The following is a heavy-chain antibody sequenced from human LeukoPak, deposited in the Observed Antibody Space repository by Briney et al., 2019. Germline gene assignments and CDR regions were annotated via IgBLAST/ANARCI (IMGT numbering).Heavy chain of an antibody. J-gene: IGHJ4*02. CDR2: IRYDGSNK. V-gene: IGHV3-30*02. Sequence: PGGSLRLSCAASGFTFSSYGMHWVRQAPGKGLEWVAFIRYDGSNKYYADSVKGRFTISRDNSKNTLYLQMNSLRAEDTAVYYCARTMYYYDSSGYYPFDYWGQGTLVTVSS. CDR3: ARTMYYYDSSGYYPFDY. D-gene: IGHD3-22*01. CDR1: GFTFSSYG.